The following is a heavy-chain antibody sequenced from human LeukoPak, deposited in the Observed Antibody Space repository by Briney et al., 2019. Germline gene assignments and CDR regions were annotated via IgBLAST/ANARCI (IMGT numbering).Heavy chain of an antibody. CDR2: ISGSGGST. D-gene: IGHD1-26*01. J-gene: IGHJ4*02. CDR1: GFTFSSYA. CDR3: AKDLRIVGATEDKVDY. Sequence: GGSLRLSCAASGFTFSSYAMSWVRQAPGKGLEWVSAISGSGGSTYYADSVKGRFTISRDNSKNTLYLQMNSLRAEDTAVYYCAKDLRIVGATEDKVDYWGRGTLVTVSS. V-gene: IGHV3-23*01.